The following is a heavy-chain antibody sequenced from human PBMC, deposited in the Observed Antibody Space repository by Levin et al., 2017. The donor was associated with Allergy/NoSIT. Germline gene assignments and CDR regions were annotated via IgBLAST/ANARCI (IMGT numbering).Heavy chain of an antibody. V-gene: IGHV1-2*02. J-gene: IGHJ4*02. CDR3: AGTTTNSYGWLYFAV. D-gene: IGHD5-18*01. CDR2: INTSGGDT. CDR1: GYTFAGYY. Sequence: ASVKVSCKASGYTFAGYYMQWLRQAPGQGLEWMGWINTSGGDTKYSQTFQGRVTMTRDSSISTAYMELSSLTPDDTAVYYGAGTTTNSYGWLYFAVWGQGSIVTVSS.